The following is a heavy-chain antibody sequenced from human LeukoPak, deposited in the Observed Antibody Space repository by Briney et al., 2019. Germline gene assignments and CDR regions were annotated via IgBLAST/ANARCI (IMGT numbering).Heavy chain of an antibody. D-gene: IGHD2-2*01. CDR1: GFTFSRNA. CDR2: LRGSCGDT. CDR3: AKDPYGTRYFDY. Sequence: PGVSLRLSCAASGFTFSRNALSCVREAPGEGLEGVSSLRGSCGDTYYADCVKGRLTISRDSAKNTVYLQMNSLRAEDTAVYYCAKDPYGTRYFDYWGQGTLVTVSS. V-gene: IGHV3-23*01. J-gene: IGHJ4*02.